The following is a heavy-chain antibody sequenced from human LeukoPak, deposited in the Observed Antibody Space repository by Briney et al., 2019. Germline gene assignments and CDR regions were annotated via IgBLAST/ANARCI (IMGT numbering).Heavy chain of an antibody. J-gene: IGHJ4*02. CDR3: ARLSHYFDSRGYYYVRFFDY. CDR2: IYDSGST. D-gene: IGHD3-22*01. CDR1: GGSISSYS. V-gene: IGHV4-59*08. Sequence: SQSLSLTCTVSGGSISSYSWSWIRQPPGKGLECIGYIYDSGSTNYNPSLKSRVDISVDKSENHFSLKLSYVTAADTAVYYCARLSHYFDSRGYYYVRFFDYWGQGTLVTVSS.